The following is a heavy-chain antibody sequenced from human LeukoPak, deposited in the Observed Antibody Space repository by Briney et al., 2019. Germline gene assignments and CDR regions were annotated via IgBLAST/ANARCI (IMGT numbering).Heavy chain of an antibody. V-gene: IGHV3-30*02. J-gene: IGHJ4*02. D-gene: IGHD3-16*01. Sequence: GGSLRLSCAASGFTFSNYGMHWVRQAPGMGLEWVAFIQFDGGNRFYADSVKGRFTISRDNSKNTLSLQMNSLRVEDTAVYYCAKQNARGGTYEPVTVWGQAALVTVSS. CDR1: GFTFSNYG. CDR2: IQFDGGNR. CDR3: AKQNARGGTYEPVTV.